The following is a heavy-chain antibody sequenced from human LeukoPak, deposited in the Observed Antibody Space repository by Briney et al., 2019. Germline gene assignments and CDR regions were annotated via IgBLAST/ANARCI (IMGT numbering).Heavy chain of an antibody. J-gene: IGHJ6*02. CDR3: ASFKLGYCSGGSCYEYYYYGMDV. D-gene: IGHD2-15*01. Sequence: ASVKVSCKASGYTFTGYYMHWVRQAPGQGLEWMGWINPNSGGTNYAQKFQGRVTMTRDTSISTAYMELSSLRSEDTAVYYCASFKLGYCSGGSCYEYYYYGMDVWGQGTTVTVSS. CDR1: GYTFTGYY. V-gene: IGHV1-2*02. CDR2: INPNSGGT.